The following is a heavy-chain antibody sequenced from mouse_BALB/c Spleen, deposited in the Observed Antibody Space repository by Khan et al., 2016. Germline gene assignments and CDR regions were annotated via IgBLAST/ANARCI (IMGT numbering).Heavy chain of an antibody. CDR1: GYSITSGYY. CDR2: ISYDGSN. D-gene: IGHD2-3*01. Sequence: EVQLQESGPGLVKPSQSLSLTCSVTGYSITSGYYWNWIRQFPGKKLEWMGYISYDGSNNYNPSLKNRISITRDTSKNQLFLKLNSVTTEDTATYYCARVDGQYWYFDDWSAGTTVTVSS. CDR3: ARVDGQYWYFDD. V-gene: IGHV3-6*02. J-gene: IGHJ1*01.